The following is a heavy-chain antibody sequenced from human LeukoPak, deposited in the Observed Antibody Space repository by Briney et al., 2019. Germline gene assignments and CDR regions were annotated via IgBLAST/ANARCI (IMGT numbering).Heavy chain of an antibody. J-gene: IGHJ4*02. CDR2: ISSSSSYI. CDR1: GFTFSDYY. CDR3: AREMNGAYDS. D-gene: IGHD4-17*01. Sequence: GGSLRLSCAASGFTFSDYYMSWIRQAPGKGLEWVSYISSSSSYIYYADSVKGRFTMSRDNAKNSLYLQMHSLRADDTAVYYCAREMNGAYDSWGQGTLVTVSS. V-gene: IGHV3-11*04.